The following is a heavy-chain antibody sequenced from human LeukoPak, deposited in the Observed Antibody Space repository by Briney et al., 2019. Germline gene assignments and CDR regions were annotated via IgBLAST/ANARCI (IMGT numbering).Heavy chain of an antibody. V-gene: IGHV4-4*07. CDR1: GGSISSYC. D-gene: IGHD3-10*01. CDR3: ATTMVRGVIIRDY. CDR2: IYTSGST. Sequence: SETLPLTCTVSGGSISSYCWSWIRHPAGKGLEWIGCIYTSGSTNYNPSLKSRVPLSVDTSKNQFSLKLSSVTAADTAVYYCATTMVRGVIIRDYWGHGNLVTVSS. J-gene: IGHJ4*01.